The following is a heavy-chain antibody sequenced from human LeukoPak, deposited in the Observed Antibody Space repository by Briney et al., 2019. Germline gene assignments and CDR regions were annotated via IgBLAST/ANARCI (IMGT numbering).Heavy chain of an antibody. Sequence: SETLSLTCTVSGGSINICRYYWGWIRQRPGKGREWIGCIYFTGNTYYNPSLKSRFTISVDTSKNQFSLRLSSVTAADTTVYYCATTRYDNNTLRAFDIWGQGTMVTVSS. J-gene: IGHJ3*02. V-gene: IGHV4-39*01. CDR2: IYFTGNT. CDR3: ATTRYDNNTLRAFDI. D-gene: IGHD3-22*01. CDR1: GGSINICRYY.